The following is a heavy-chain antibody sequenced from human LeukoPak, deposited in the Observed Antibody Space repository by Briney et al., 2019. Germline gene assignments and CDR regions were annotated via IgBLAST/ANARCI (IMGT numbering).Heavy chain of an antibody. CDR1: GFTFSSFS. CDR2: ISSSSSTI. D-gene: IGHD6-13*01. Sequence: AGGSLRLSCAASGFTFSSFSMNWVRQAPGKGLEWVSYISSSSSTIYYADSVKGRFTISRDNAKNSLYLQMNSLRAEDTAVYYCARDQAAAQNDYWGQGTLVTVSS. J-gene: IGHJ4*02. V-gene: IGHV3-48*04. CDR3: ARDQAAAQNDY.